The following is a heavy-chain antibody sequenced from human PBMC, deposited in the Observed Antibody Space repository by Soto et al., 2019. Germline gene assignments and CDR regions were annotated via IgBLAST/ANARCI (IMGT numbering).Heavy chain of an antibody. Sequence: SETLSLTCAVYGGSFSGYYWSWIRQHPGKGLEWIGYIYYSGSTYYNPSLKSRVTISVDTSKNQFSLKLSSVTAADTAVYYCARVPSITIFGMDYWGQGTLVTVSS. CDR3: ARVPSITIFGMDY. CDR1: GGSFSGYY. D-gene: IGHD3-3*01. V-gene: IGHV4-31*11. CDR2: IYYSGST. J-gene: IGHJ4*02.